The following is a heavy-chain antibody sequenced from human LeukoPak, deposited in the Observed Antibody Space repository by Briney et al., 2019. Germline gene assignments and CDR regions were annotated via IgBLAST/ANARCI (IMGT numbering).Heavy chain of an antibody. CDR3: ATGAPGPSTSDIVFDY. CDR2: FDPEDGET. CDR1: GYTLTELS. Sequence: ASVKVSCKVSGYTLTELSMHWVRQAPGKGLGWMGGFDPEDGETIYAQKFQGRVTMTEDTSTDTAYMELSSLRSEDTAVYYCATGAPGPSTSDIVFDYWGQGTLVTVSS. J-gene: IGHJ4*02. D-gene: IGHD2-15*01. V-gene: IGHV1-24*01.